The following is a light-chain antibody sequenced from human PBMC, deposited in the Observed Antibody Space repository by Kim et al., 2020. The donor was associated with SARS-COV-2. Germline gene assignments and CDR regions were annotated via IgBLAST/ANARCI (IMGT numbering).Light chain of an antibody. CDR2: GAS. CDR1: QSANSN. CDR3: QQYDKWPLT. V-gene: IGKV3-15*01. J-gene: IGKJ4*01. Sequence: VSPGERATLSCRASQSANSNLAWYQQKPGQAPGLLIYGASTRATDIPARFSGSGSGTDFTLTISCLQSEDFAVYYCQQYDKWPLTFGGGTKVDIK.